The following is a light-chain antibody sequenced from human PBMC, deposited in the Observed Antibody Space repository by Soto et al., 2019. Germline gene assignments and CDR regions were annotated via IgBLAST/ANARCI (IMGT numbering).Light chain of an antibody. CDR2: DAS. V-gene: IGKV3-20*01. Sequence: EFVLTQSPATLSLSPGQRATLSCRASQSVSSNLAWYQQKPGQAPRLLIYDASSRATGIPDRFSGSGSGTDSTLTISRLEPEDFAVYYCQQYGSSPLTFGQGTKVDIK. CDR1: QSVSSN. CDR3: QQYGSSPLT. J-gene: IGKJ1*01.